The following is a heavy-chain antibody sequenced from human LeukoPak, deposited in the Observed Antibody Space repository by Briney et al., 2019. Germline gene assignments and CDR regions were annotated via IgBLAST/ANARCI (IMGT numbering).Heavy chain of an antibody. CDR2: IIPIFGTA. CDR1: GGTFSSYA. CDR3: ARDDYGGNSGDFDY. J-gene: IGHJ4*02. V-gene: IGHV1-69*13. Sequence: GASVKVSCKASGGTFSSYAISWVRQAPGQGLEWMGGIIPIFGTANYAQKFQGRVTITADESTSTAYMELSSLRSEDTAVYYCARDDYGGNSGDFDYWGQGTLVTVSS. D-gene: IGHD4-23*01.